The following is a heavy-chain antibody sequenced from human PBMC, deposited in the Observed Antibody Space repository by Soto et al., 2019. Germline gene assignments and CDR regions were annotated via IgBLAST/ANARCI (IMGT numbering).Heavy chain of an antibody. CDR2: VRGDGGST. CDR3: AHGGVPAAVPRWGFDY. Sequence: GGSLRLSCAASGLTFSNYAMSWVRQAPGKGLEWVSAVRGDGGSTYYADSVKGRFTISRDNSKDTLFLQMNSLRVEDTALYYCAHGGVPAAVPRWGFDYWGQGTLVTVSS. CDR1: GLTFSNYA. J-gene: IGHJ4*02. V-gene: IGHV3-23*01. D-gene: IGHD2-2*01.